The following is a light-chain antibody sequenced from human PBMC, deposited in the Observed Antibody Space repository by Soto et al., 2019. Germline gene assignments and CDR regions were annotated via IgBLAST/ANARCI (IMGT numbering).Light chain of an antibody. Sequence: DIVLRQSPATLSLSPGERATLSCKASRGVIRYLAWYQQKPGQAPRLLIYDTSHRATGIPDRFSGSGSGTEFTLTVSSLEPEDFAVYYCQQRNSWITFGQGTRLEIK. V-gene: IGKV3-11*01. CDR3: QQRNSWIT. CDR1: RGVIRY. J-gene: IGKJ5*01. CDR2: DTS.